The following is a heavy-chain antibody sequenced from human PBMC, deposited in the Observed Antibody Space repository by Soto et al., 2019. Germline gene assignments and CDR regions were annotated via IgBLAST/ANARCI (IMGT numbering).Heavy chain of an antibody. V-gene: IGHV3-30*18. CDR3: AKDLGRFTIFRGATFGMDV. Sequence: GGSLRLSCVASGFSFSGHGIPWVRRAPNQGLEWVAVVSYDGTNKYYPDPVKGRFIISRDNSKNVLYLEMSSLRVEDSAIYYCAKDLGRFTIFRGATFGMDVQGQGATVT. J-gene: IGHJ6*02. D-gene: IGHD1-26*01. CDR1: GFSFSGHG. CDR2: VSYDGTNK.